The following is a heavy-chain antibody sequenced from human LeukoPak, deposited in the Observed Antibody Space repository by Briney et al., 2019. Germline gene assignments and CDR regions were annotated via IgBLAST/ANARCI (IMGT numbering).Heavy chain of an antibody. J-gene: IGHJ6*03. V-gene: IGHV4-34*01. CDR1: GGSFSGYY. CDR2: INHSGST. CDR3: ARGGYYYMDV. Sequence: NPSETLSLTCAVYGGSFSGYYWSWIRQPPGKGLEWIGEINHSGSTNYNPSLKSRVTISVDTSKNQFSLKLSSVTTADTAVYYCARGGYYYMDVWGKGTTVTVSS.